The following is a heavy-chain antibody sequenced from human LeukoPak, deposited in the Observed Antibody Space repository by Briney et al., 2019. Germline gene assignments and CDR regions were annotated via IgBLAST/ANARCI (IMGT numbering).Heavy chain of an antibody. V-gene: IGHV1-24*01. CDR3: ATGRYSYGLFDY. Sequence: ASVKVSCKVFGYTLTELSMHWVRQAPGKGLEWMGGFDPEDGETIYAQKFQGRVTMTEDTSTDTAYMELSSLRSEDTAVYYCATGRYSYGLFDYWGQGTLVTVSS. J-gene: IGHJ4*02. CDR1: GYTLTELS. D-gene: IGHD5-18*01. CDR2: FDPEDGET.